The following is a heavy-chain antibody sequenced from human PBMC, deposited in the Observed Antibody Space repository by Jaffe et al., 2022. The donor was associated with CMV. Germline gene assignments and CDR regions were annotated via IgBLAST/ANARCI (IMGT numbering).Heavy chain of an antibody. CDR2: ISGSGGST. CDR3: AKDQGGRNYYDSSGYYFDY. D-gene: IGHD3-22*01. CDR1: GFTFSSYA. V-gene: IGHV3-23*01. J-gene: IGHJ4*02. Sequence: EVQLLESGGGLVQPGGSLRLSCAASGFTFSSYAMSWVRQAPGKGLEWVSAISGSGGSTYYADSVKGRFTISRDNSKNTLYLQMNSLRAEDTAVYYCAKDQGGRNYYDSSGYYFDYWGQGTLVTVSS.